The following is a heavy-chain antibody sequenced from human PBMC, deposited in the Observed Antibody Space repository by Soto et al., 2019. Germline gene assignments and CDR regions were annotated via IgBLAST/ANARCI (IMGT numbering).Heavy chain of an antibody. CDR1: GGTFSSYA. Sequence: SVKVSCKASGGTFSSYAISWVRQAPGQGLEWMGGIIPIFGTANYAQKFQGRVTITADESTSTAYMELSSLRSEDTAVYYCARDVLRGYYYDSSGYYYGSESYYYYGMDVWG. CDR2: IIPIFGTA. D-gene: IGHD3-22*01. J-gene: IGHJ6*02. CDR3: ARDVLRGYYYDSSGYYYGSESYYYYGMDV. V-gene: IGHV1-69*13.